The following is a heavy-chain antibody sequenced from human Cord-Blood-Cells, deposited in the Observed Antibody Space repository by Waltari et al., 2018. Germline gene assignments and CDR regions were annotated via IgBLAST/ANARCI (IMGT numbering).Heavy chain of an antibody. J-gene: IGHJ3*02. D-gene: IGHD6-13*01. V-gene: IGHV3-48*02. Sequence: EVQLVESGGGLVQPGGSLGLSCAASGFTFSSYSLTWVRRAPGKGLEWVSCISSSSSTIYYADSVNGRFTSSRDNAKDSLYLQMNSLRDEDTAVYYCARGVAAAGTFFAFDIWGQGTMVTVSS. CDR2: ISSSSSTI. CDR1: GFTFSSYS. CDR3: ARGVAAAGTFFAFDI.